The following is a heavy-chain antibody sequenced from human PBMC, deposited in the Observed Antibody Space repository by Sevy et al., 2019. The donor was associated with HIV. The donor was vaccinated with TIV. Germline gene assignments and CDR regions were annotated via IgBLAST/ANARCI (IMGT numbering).Heavy chain of an antibody. J-gene: IGHJ4*02. CDR2: IYYSGST. D-gene: IGHD3-10*01. CDR1: GGSISSYY. CDR3: AMVRGPPRVVYFDY. V-gene: IGHV4-59*01. Sequence: SETLSLTCTVSGGSISSYYWSWIRQPPGKGLEWIGYIYYSGSTNYNPSLKSRVTISVDTSKNQFSLKLSSVTAADTAVYYCAMVRGPPRVVYFDYWGQGTLVTVSS.